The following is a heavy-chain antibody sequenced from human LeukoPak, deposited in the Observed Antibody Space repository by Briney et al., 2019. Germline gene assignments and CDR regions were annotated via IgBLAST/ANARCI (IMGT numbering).Heavy chain of an antibody. Sequence: SETLSLTCTVSRGSIRCGRYYWSWIRQPSGKGQEWIGRMYTSGSTNYNPSLKSRVTISVDTSKNQFSLKLSSVTAADTAVYYCARDSRDYYYYMDVWGKGATVTISS. J-gene: IGHJ6*03. CDR1: RGSIRCGRYY. CDR2: MYTSGST. CDR3: ARDSRDYYYYMDV. V-gene: IGHV4-61*02.